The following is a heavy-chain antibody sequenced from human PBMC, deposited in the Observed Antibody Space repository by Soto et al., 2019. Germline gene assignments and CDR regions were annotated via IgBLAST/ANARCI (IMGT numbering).Heavy chain of an antibody. CDR2: ISSSSSYI. CDR1: GFTFSSYS. V-gene: IGHV3-21*04. CDR3: TKANRYCSGANCFTFDY. J-gene: IGHJ4*02. Sequence: GGSLRLSCAASGFTFSSYSMNWVRQAPGKGLEWVSSISSSSSYIYYADSVKGRFTISRDNSKNSLYLQMNSLRAEDTAVYYCTKANRYCSGANCFTFDYWGLGTLVTVSS. D-gene: IGHD2-15*01.